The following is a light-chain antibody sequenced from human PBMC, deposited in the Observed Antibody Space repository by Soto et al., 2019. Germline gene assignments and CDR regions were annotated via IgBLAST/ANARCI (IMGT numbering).Light chain of an antibody. Sequence: EVVLTQSPVTLSLSPGERATLSFRASQSFRGLLAWYQQKPGQAPRLLIYEAYNRATGIPPRFSGSGSGTDFTLAISSLEPEDSAVYYCQQRHMWPITFGQGTRLEIK. CDR2: EAY. V-gene: IGKV3-11*01. J-gene: IGKJ5*01. CDR1: QSFRGL. CDR3: QQRHMWPIT.